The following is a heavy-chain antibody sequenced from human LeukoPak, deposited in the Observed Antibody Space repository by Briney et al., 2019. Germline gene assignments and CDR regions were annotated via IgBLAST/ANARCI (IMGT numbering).Heavy chain of an antibody. D-gene: IGHD3-3*01. CDR3: ARDPGRAGTTEWYYFDY. CDR2: ISSSGGGT. V-gene: IGHV3-64*01. CDR1: GFTFSNYA. Sequence: GGSLRLSCAASGFTFSNYAMHWVRQAPGKGLEYVSSISSSGGGTYYANSVKGRFTIPRDNSKNTLYLQMGSLRAEDMAVYYCARDPGRAGTTEWYYFDYWGQGTLVTVSS. J-gene: IGHJ4*02.